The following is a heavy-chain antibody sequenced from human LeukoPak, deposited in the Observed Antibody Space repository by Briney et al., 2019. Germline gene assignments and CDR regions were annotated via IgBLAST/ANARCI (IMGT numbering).Heavy chain of an antibody. V-gene: IGHV1-8*01. CDR2: MNPNSGNT. D-gene: IGHD1-26*01. J-gene: IGHJ6*03. CDR3: ARGVGTTIGYYYYMDV. Sequence: GASVKVSCKASGYTFTSYDINWVRQATGQGLEWMGWMNPNSGNTGYAQKFQGRVTMTRNTSISTAYMELSSLRSEDTAVYYCARGVGTTIGYYYYMDVWGKGTTVTVSS. CDR1: GYTFTSYD.